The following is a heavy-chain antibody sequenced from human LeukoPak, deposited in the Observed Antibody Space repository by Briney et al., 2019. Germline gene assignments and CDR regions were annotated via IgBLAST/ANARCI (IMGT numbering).Heavy chain of an antibody. J-gene: IGHJ4*02. CDR2: IIPIFGTA. D-gene: IGHD1-26*01. CDR1: GGTFSSYA. Sequence: GASVKVSRKASGGTFSSYAISWVRQAPGQGLEWMGGIIPIFGTANYAQKFQGRVTITADESTSTAYMELSSLRSEDTAVYYCARANSGSYVGGTEYYFDYWGQGTLVTVSS. V-gene: IGHV1-69*13. CDR3: ARANSGSYVGGTEYYFDY.